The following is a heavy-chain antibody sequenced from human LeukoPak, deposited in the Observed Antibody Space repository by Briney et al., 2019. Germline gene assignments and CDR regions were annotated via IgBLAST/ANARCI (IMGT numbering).Heavy chain of an antibody. CDR1: GFTLSSFW. CDR2: INSDATNT. D-gene: IGHD3-10*01. J-gene: IGHJ4*02. CDR3: ARGGWGSSVHFDT. Sequence: GGSLRLSCAASGFTLSSFWMHWVRQPPGKGLVWVSRINSDATNTSYADSVKGRFTISRDNTKNTVYLQMNSLGAEDTAVYYCARGGWGSSVHFDTWGQGALVTVSS. V-gene: IGHV3-74*01.